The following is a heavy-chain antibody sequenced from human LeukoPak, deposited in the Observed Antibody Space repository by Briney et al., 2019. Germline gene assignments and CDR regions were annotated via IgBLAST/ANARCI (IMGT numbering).Heavy chain of an antibody. CDR3: ARTKVVSWNYAFDI. V-gene: IGHV4-59*11. Sequence: WETLSLTCTVSGGSISSHYWSWIRQPPGKGLQWSGYIYYSGSTNYNPSLKSRVTISVDTSKNQFSLKLSSVTAADTAVYYCARTKVVSWNYAFDICGQGTMVTVSS. CDR1: GGSISSHY. D-gene: IGHD1-7*01. J-gene: IGHJ3*02. CDR2: IYYSGST.